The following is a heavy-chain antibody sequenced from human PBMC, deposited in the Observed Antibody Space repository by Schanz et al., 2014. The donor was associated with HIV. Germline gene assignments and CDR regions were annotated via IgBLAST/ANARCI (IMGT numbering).Heavy chain of an antibody. CDR2: IIPVFGTT. Sequence: QVQLVQSGAEVKKPGSSVKVSCKASGGTFSSYAFSWVRQAPGQGLEWMGGIIPVFGTTDYAQKFQGTVTITADESTSTAYMELSSLRSDDTAVYYCARDRPVIVGATRADGGTDFDYWGQGTLVTVSS. J-gene: IGHJ4*02. V-gene: IGHV1-69*01. D-gene: IGHD1-26*01. CDR3: ARDRPVIVGATRADGGTDFDY. CDR1: GGTFSSYA.